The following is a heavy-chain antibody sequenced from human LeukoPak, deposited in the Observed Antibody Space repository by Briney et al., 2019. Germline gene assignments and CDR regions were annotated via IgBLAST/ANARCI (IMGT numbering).Heavy chain of an antibody. CDR3: TRDPNGDYIGAFEM. CDR1: VFTFSNYA. D-gene: IGHD4-17*01. Sequence: GGSLRLSCAASVFTFSNYAMTWVRQAPGRGLEWVSSVTGSRGTTHYADSVKGRFTISRDVSRNALFLQMNSLRAEDTALYHCTRDPNGDYIGAFEMWGPGTKVTVSS. CDR2: VTGSRGTT. V-gene: IGHV3-23*01. J-gene: IGHJ3*02.